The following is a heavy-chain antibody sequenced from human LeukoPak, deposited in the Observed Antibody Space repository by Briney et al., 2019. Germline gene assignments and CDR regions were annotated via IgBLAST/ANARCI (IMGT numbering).Heavy chain of an antibody. V-gene: IGHV3-23*01. J-gene: IGHJ4*02. CDR1: GFIPRPYW. Sequence: GGSLRLSCAASGFIPRPYWMHWVRQAPGKGLEWVSVITGSGGFTQYADSVKGRFTISRDNSKNTVYLQMNSLRVEDTALYYCVRSLDYWGQGTLVTVSS. CDR2: ITGSGGFT. CDR3: VRSLDY.